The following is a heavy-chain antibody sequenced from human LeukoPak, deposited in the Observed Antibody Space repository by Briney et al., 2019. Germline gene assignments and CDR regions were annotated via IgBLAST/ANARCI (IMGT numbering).Heavy chain of an antibody. J-gene: IGHJ4*02. CDR1: GFTFSDYY. CDR3: ARSWGDHDYVWGSYRYTPTPEGFDY. V-gene: IGHV3-11*01. Sequence: GGSLRLSCAASGFTFSDYYMSWIRQAPGKGLEWVSYISSSGSTIYYADSVKGRFTISRDNAKNSLYLQMNSLRAEDTAVYYCARSWGDHDYVWGSYRYTPTPEGFDYWGQGTLVTVSS. D-gene: IGHD3-16*02. CDR2: ISSSGSTI.